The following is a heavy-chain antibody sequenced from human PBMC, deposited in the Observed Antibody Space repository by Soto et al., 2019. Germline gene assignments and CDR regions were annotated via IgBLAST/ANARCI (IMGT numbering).Heavy chain of an antibody. Sequence: EVQLLESGGGFVQPGGSLRLSCAASGFRFSDFAMTWVRQAPGRGLEWVSAITGTASSTYYADSVKGRFTISRDNSKNTLYLQINSLRAEDTSIYYCAKGAEGYVVSSLDSCGQGTLVTVSS. D-gene: IGHD5-12*01. CDR1: GFRFSDFA. CDR3: AKGAEGYVVSSLDS. V-gene: IGHV3-23*01. J-gene: IGHJ4*02. CDR2: ITGTASST.